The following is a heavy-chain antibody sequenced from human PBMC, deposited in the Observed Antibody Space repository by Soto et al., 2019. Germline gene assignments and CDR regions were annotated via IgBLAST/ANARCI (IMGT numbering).Heavy chain of an antibody. J-gene: IGHJ6*02. CDR2: IYPGDSDT. Sequence: LGXSLNISCKGSGYSFTSYWIGWLRQIPGKGLEWMGIIYPGDSDTRYSPSFQGQVTISADKSISTAYLQWSSLKASDTAMYYCARSSGRIRYYYGMDVWGQGTTVTVSS. CDR3: ARSSGRIRYYYGMDV. D-gene: IGHD2-21*01. V-gene: IGHV5-51*01. CDR1: GYSFTSYW.